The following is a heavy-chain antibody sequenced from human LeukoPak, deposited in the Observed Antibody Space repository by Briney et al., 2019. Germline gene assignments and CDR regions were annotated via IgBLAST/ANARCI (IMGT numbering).Heavy chain of an antibody. CDR2: ISGIGGST. CDR3: ANSVVAATFDY. Sequence: GGSLRLSCAASGFTFSSYSMTWVRQAPGKRLEWVSAISGIGGSTYYADSVKGRFTISRDNSKNTLYLQMNSLRAEDTAVYYCANSVVAATFDYWGQGTLVTVSS. D-gene: IGHD2-15*01. CDR1: GFTFSSYS. V-gene: IGHV3-23*01. J-gene: IGHJ4*02.